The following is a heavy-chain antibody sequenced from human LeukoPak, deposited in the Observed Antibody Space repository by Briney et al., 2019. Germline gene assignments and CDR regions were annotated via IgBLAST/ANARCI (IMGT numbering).Heavy chain of an antibody. CDR1: GFTFSRYA. V-gene: IGHV3-23*01. Sequence: GGSLRLSCAASGFTFSRYAMSWVRQAPGKGLEWVSAISGSGGSTYYADSVKGRFTISRDNAKNSLYLQMNALRGDDTAVYYCARDGGPITLHYALDTWGQGTLVTVSS. CDR2: ISGSGGST. D-gene: IGHD1-14*01. CDR3: ARDGGPITLHYALDT. J-gene: IGHJ5*02.